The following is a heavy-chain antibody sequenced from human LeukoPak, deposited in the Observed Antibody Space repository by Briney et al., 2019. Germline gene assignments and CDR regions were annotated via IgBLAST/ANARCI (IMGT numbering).Heavy chain of an antibody. Sequence: GGSLRLSCAASGFPFSVSYMSWIRHAPGKGLEWLAYISNSGSTTLYTDSVRGRFTISRDNAKNSVYLQMNSLRPEDTVVYYCARAIGSGPGRHFDFWGRGSLVPVSS. CDR1: GFPFSVSY. CDR3: ARAIGSGPGRHFDF. CDR2: ISNSGSTT. V-gene: IGHV3-11*01. D-gene: IGHD1-26*01. J-gene: IGHJ4*01.